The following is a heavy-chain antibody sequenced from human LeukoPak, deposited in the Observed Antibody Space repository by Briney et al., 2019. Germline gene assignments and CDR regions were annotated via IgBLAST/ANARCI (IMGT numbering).Heavy chain of an antibody. CDR2: IYSGDST. CDR1: GFTASSNY. CDR3: ARNAKVIDY. D-gene: IGHD4-17*01. Sequence: GGSLRLSCAASGFTASSNYMSWVRQAPGKGLEWVSVIYSGDSTYYADSVKGRFTISRDNSKNTLYLQMNSLRAEDTAVYYCARNAKVIDYWGQGTLVTVSS. J-gene: IGHJ4*02. V-gene: IGHV3-66*01.